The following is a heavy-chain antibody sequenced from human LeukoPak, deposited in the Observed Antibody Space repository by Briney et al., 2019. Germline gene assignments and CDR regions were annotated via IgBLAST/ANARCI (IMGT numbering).Heavy chain of an antibody. V-gene: IGHV4-31*03. CDR3: ARVRQKYNWNYWFDP. J-gene: IGHJ5*02. CDR1: GGSISSGGYY. D-gene: IGHD1-7*01. Sequence: TSETLSLTCTVSGGSISSGGYYWSWIRQHPGKGLEWIGYIYYSGSTYYNPSLKSRVTILVDTSKNQFSLKLSSVTAADTAVYYCARVRQKYNWNYWFDPWGQGTLVTVSS. CDR2: IYYSGST.